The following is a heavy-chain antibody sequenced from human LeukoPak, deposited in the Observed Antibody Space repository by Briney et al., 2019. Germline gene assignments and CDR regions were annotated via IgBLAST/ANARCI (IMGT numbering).Heavy chain of an antibody. D-gene: IGHD3-22*01. CDR1: GDSISRSSYY. Sequence: PSETLSLTCTVSGDSISRSSYYWGWIRQPPGKGLEWIGGIYSAGSTYYNPSLKSRLTISVDTSKNQFSLNLTSVTAADTAVYYCARRSTYYYASSGYYHPFDYWGQGTLVTVSS. CDR3: ARRSTYYYASSGYYHPFDY. J-gene: IGHJ4*02. CDR2: IYSAGST. V-gene: IGHV4-39*01.